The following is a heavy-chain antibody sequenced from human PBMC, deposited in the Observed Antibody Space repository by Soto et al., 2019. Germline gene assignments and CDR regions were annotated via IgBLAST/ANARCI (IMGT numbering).Heavy chain of an antibody. V-gene: IGHV3-30-3*01. J-gene: IGHJ6*02. CDR3: AREVVAPPDYYYGMDV. Sequence: QVALVESGGEVVQPGMSLRLSCVATGFTFSSYAMHWVRQAPGNGPEWVAVISYDGSHKYYVDSVQGRSTISRDNSEDALYRQMSSQRGADTAVSYSAREVVAPPDYYYGMDVWGQGGKVIVCS. CDR2: ISYDGSHK. D-gene: IGHD2-2*01. CDR1: GFTFSSYA.